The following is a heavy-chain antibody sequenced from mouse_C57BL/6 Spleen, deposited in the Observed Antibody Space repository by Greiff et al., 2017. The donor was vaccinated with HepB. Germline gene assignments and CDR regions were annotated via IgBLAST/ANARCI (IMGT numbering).Heavy chain of an antibody. CDR2: INPNNGGT. CDR3: AREAPYYYGSSLYYAMDY. V-gene: IGHV1-26*01. J-gene: IGHJ4*01. CDR1: GYTFTDYY. Sequence: EVQLQQSGPELVKPGASVKISCKASGYTFTDYYMNWVKQSHGKSLEWIGDINPNNGGTSYNQKFKGKATLTVDKSSSTAYMELRSLTSEDSAVYYCAREAPYYYGSSLYYAMDYWGQGTSVTVSS. D-gene: IGHD1-1*01.